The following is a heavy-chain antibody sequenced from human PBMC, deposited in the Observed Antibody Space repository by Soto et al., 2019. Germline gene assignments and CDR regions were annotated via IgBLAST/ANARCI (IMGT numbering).Heavy chain of an antibody. Sequence: GGSLRLSCAASGFTFSSYEMNWVRQAPGKGLEWVSYIGRGGDTIYDAHSVKGRFIIARDDDKNTLYLEMNSLRAEDTAIYYCVRAPGPMYYAMDAWGQGTTVTVSS. CDR1: GFTFSSYE. V-gene: IGHV3-48*03. CDR2: IGRGGDTI. CDR3: VRAPGPMYYAMDA. D-gene: IGHD2-8*01. J-gene: IGHJ6*02.